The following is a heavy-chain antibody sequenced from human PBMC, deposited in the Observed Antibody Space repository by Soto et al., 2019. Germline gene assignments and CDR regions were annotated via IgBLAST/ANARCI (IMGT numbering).Heavy chain of an antibody. Sequence: GGSLRLSCAASGFTCSTYAMHWVRQAPGKGLEWVAVISYDESDKLYADSVKGRFTISKDNSKNTLYLQMNSLRVEDTAVYYCVKSQFSDSGGYPLASWGQGTLVTVSS. V-gene: IGHV3-30*18. CDR2: ISYDESDK. J-gene: IGHJ4*02. D-gene: IGHD3-22*01. CDR1: GFTCSTYA. CDR3: VKSQFSDSGGYPLAS.